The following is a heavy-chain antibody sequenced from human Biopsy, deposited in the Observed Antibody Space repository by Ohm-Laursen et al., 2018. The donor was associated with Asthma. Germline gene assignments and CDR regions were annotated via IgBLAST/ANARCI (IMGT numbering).Heavy chain of an antibody. CDR3: ARTYYDFLTGQVNDAFDM. J-gene: IGHJ3*02. V-gene: IGHV1-3*01. CDR2: INAGNGNT. CDR1: GYTFINYA. D-gene: IGHD3-9*01. Sequence: ASVKVSCKDSGYTFINYAIHWVRQAPGQRLEWMGWINAGNGNTKYSQKFQGRVTISRDTSASTAYMDLRSLRSEDTAVYYCARTYYDFLTGQVNDAFDMWGQGTMVTVSS.